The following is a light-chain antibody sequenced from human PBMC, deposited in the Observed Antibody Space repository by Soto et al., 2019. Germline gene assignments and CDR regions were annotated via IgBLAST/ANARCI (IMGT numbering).Light chain of an antibody. CDR3: QQYNNWPRALT. CDR1: QSVSSD. Sequence: EIVLTQSPGTLSLSPGERATLSCRSSQSVSSDLAWYQQKPGQAPRLLIYGASTRATGIPARFSGSGSGTEFTLTISSLQSEDFAVYYCQQYNNWPRALTFGGGTKVHIK. V-gene: IGKV3-15*01. J-gene: IGKJ4*01. CDR2: GAS.